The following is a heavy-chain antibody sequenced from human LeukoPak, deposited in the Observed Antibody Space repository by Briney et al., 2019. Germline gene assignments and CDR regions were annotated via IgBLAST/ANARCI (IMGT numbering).Heavy chain of an antibody. V-gene: IGHV3-30-3*01. J-gene: IGHJ4*02. D-gene: IGHD3-10*01. CDR3: ARDHTWWFGESRTPYYFDY. CDR1: GFTFRSYA. CDR2: ISYDGSNK. Sequence: GGSLRLSCAASGFTFRSYAMSWVRQAPGKGLEWVAVISYDGSNKYYADSVKGRFTISRDNSKNTLYLQMNSLRAEDTAVYYCARDHTWWFGESRTPYYFDYWGQGTLVTVSS.